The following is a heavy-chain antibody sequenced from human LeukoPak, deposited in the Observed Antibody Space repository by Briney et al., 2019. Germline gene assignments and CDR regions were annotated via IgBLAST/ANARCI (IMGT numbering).Heavy chain of an antibody. D-gene: IGHD3-22*01. CDR1: GGSFSGYY. Sequence: KPSETLSLTCAVYGGSFSGYYWSWIRQPPGKGLEWIGEINHSGSTNYNPSLKSRVTISVDTSKNQFSLKLSSVTAADTAVYYCARGDSSGYYPQPIDYWGQGTLVTVSS. CDR3: ARGDSSGYYPQPIDY. CDR2: INHSGST. J-gene: IGHJ4*02. V-gene: IGHV4-34*01.